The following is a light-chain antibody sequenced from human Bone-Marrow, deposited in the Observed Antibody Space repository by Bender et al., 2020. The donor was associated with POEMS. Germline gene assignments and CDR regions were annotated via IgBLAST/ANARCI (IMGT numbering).Light chain of an antibody. CDR2: DVT. Sequence: QSALTQPRSVSGSPGQSVTISCTEASSDVVCWDQQHPGKAPKLMIYDVTKRPSGVPDPFSGSKSGNAASLTISGLQAEDEADYYCCSYSGTRYVFGPATAVIVL. CDR1: SSDV. CDR3: CSYSGTRYV. J-gene: IGLJ1*01. V-gene: IGLV2-11*01.